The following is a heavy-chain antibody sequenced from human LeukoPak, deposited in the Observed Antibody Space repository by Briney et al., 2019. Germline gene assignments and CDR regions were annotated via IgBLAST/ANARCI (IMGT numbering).Heavy chain of an antibody. J-gene: IGHJ6*03. V-gene: IGHV3-23*01. CDR3: AKGWGPAAHPFADYYYMDV. D-gene: IGHD2-2*01. Sequence: GGSLRLSCAASGFTFSSYAMSWVRQAPGKGLEWVSAISGSGGSTYYADSVKGRLTISRDNAKNSLYLQMNSLRVEDTAVYYCAKGWGPAAHPFADYYYMDVWGKGTTVTVSS. CDR1: GFTFSSYA. CDR2: ISGSGGST.